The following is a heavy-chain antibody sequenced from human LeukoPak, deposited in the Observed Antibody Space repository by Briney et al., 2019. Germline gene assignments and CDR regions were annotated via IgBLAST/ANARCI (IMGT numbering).Heavy chain of an antibody. V-gene: IGHV4-31*03. J-gene: IGHJ3*02. Sequence: SQTLSLTCTVSSGSISSGTYYWSWIRQHPGKGLEWIGYMYYSGSTYYNPSLKSRVTISIDTSRNQFSLKLSSVTAADTAVYYCARGRGSAYLEAFVIWGQGTTVTVSS. CDR3: ARGRGSAYLEAFVI. CDR2: MYYSGST. CDR1: SGSISSGTYY. D-gene: IGHD3-22*01.